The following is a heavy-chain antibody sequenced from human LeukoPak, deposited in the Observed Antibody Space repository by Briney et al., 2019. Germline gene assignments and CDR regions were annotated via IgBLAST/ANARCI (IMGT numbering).Heavy chain of an antibody. CDR2: INPSGGST. Sequence: GASVKVSCKASGYTFTSYYMHWVRQAPGQGLEWMGIINPSGGSTSYAQKFQGRVTMTRDTSTSTVYMELSSLRSEDTAVYYCYVFNLWFGELSGGSYGMDVWGKGTTVTVSS. J-gene: IGHJ6*04. CDR1: GYTFTSYY. V-gene: IGHV1-46*01. D-gene: IGHD3-10*01. CDR3: YVFNLWFGELSGGSYGMDV.